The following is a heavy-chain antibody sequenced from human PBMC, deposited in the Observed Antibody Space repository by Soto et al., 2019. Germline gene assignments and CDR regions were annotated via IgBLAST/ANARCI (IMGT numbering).Heavy chain of an antibody. CDR2: ISGSGGST. CDR1: GFTFSSYA. CDR3: ATSGDYIWGSYRSHDY. V-gene: IGHV3-23*01. D-gene: IGHD3-16*02. J-gene: IGHJ4*02. Sequence: GGSLRLSCAASGFTFSSYAMSWVRQAPGKGLEWVSAISGSGGSTYYADSVKGRFTISRDNSKNTLYLQMNSLRAEDTAVYYCATSGDYIWGSYRSHDYWGQGTLVTVSS.